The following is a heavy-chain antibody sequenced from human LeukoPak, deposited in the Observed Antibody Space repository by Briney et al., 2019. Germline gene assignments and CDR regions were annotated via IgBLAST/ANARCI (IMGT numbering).Heavy chain of an antibody. V-gene: IGHV3-23*01. CDR3: AKDLNHYYYYYMDV. D-gene: IGHD1-14*01. CDR2: ISGSGGST. Sequence: PGGSLRLSCAASGFTFSSYAMSWVRQAPGKGLEWVSAISGSGGSTYYADSVKGRFTISRDNSKNTLYLQMSSLRAEDTAVYYCAKDLNHYYYYYMDVWGKGTAVTVSS. CDR1: GFTFSSYA. J-gene: IGHJ6*03.